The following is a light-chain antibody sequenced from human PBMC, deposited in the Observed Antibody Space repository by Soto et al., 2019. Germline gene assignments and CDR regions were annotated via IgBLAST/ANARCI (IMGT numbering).Light chain of an antibody. J-gene: IGKJ1*01. CDR3: MQGTHWPRT. V-gene: IGKV2-30*01. CDR1: ESLVYSDGNTS. CDR2: KVS. Sequence: MTQSPPSLXVTRLQPASTSFRSSESLVYSDGNTSLNWFQQRTGQSPRRLIYKVSNRDSGVPDRCSGSGSGTDVTLKISRVEAEDVGVYYCMQGTHWPRTSGQGAKVDI.